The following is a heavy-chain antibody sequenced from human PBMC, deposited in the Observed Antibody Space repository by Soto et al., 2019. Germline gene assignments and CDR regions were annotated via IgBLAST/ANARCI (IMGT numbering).Heavy chain of an antibody. CDR1: GGSINTYF. CDR2: IYYTGST. CDR3: ARDAQGSSYFDY. J-gene: IGHJ4*02. Sequence: PSETLSLTCTVSGGSINTYFWSWLRQPPGKGLEWIGYIYYTGSTNYNPSLKSRVTISLDTSKNQFSLRLSSVTAADTAVYYRARDAQGSSYFDYWGQGALVTVSS. V-gene: IGHV4-59*01.